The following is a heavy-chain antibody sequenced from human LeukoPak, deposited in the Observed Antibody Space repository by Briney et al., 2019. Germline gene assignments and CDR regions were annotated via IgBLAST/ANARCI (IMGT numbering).Heavy chain of an antibody. CDR1: GFTFGSHA. V-gene: IGHV3-74*01. D-gene: IGHD6-19*01. Sequence: GGSLRLSCEASGFTFGSHAMYWVRQAPGKGLEWVSRINGDGSSTPYANSVKGRFTISRDNAKNTLYLQMHSLRADDTAVYYCARGSTSGWPDYFDYWGQGSVVTVSS. CDR3: ARGSTSGWPDYFDY. J-gene: IGHJ4*02. CDR2: INGDGSST.